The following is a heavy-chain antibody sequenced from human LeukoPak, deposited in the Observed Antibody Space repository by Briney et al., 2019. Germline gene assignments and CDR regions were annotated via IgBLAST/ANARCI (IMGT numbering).Heavy chain of an antibody. D-gene: IGHD2-21*01. Sequence: GASVKVSCKASGYTFTNYGISWVRQAPGQGLEWMGWISTYNGNTNYAQKLQGRVTMTTDTSTSTAYMELRSLRSDDTAVYYCARAPVTSCRGAYCYPFDYWGQGTQVTVSS. CDR1: GYTFTNYG. J-gene: IGHJ4*02. V-gene: IGHV1-18*01. CDR3: ARAPVTSCRGAYCYPFDY. CDR2: ISTYNGNT.